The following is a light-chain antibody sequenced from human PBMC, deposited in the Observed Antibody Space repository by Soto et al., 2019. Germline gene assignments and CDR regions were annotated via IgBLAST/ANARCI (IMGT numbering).Light chain of an antibody. V-gene: IGKV3D-15*01. J-gene: IGKJ5*01. CDR3: QQYNNWPPT. CDR2: DAS. Sequence: EIVMTQSPATLSVSPGERATLSCRASPSVSNSYLAWYQQKPGQAPRLLIYDASNRATGIPARFSGSGSGTDFTLTISSPQSEDFAVYYCQQYNNWPPTFGQGTRLEI. CDR1: PSVSNSY.